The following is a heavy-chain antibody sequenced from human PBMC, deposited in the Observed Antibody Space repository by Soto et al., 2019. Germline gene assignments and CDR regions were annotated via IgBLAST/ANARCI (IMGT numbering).Heavy chain of an antibody. CDR1: VFTFSSYA. CDR2: ISGSGGST. D-gene: IGHD2-2*01. CDR3: ARPGGYCSSTSCYYSWFDP. V-gene: IGHV3-23*01. Sequence: LXLSCAASVFTFSSYAMSWVRQAPWKGLEWVSAISGSGGSTYYADSVKGRFTISRDNSKNTLYLQMNSLRAEDTAVYYCARPGGYCSSTSCYYSWFDPWGQGTLVTVSS. J-gene: IGHJ5*02.